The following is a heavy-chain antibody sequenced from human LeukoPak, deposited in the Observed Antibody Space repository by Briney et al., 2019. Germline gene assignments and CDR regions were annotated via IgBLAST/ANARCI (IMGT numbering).Heavy chain of an antibody. Sequence: GGSLRLSCAASGFTFSSYSMNWVRQAPGKGLEWFSSISSSSSYVYYADSVKGRFTISRDNAKNSLYLQMNSLRAEDTAVYYCASGGSYRSPFDYWGQGTLVTVSS. V-gene: IGHV3-21*01. CDR2: ISSSSSYV. CDR3: ASGGSYRSPFDY. J-gene: IGHJ4*02. CDR1: GFTFSSYS. D-gene: IGHD1-26*01.